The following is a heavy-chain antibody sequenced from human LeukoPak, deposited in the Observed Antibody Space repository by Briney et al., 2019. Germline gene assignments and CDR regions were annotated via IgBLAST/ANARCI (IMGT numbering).Heavy chain of an antibody. CDR1: GYSFTSYW. CDR2: IYPGDSDT. V-gene: IGHV5-51*01. Sequence: GXSLQISCKGSGYSFTSYWIGWVRQLPGKGLEWMGIIYPGDSDTRYSPSFQGQVTISADKSISTAYLQWSSLKASDTAMYYCASCLRCPFDYWGQGTLVTVSS. J-gene: IGHJ4*02. CDR3: ASCLRCPFDY. D-gene: IGHD4-17*01.